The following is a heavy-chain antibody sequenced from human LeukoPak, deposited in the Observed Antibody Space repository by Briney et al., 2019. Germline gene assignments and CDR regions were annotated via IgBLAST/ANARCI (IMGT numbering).Heavy chain of an antibody. CDR2: ISYDGSNK. CDR3: AKDRVWYDY. D-gene: IGHD6-13*01. CDR1: GFTFSSYG. Sequence: GRSLRLSCAASGFTFSSYGMHWVRQAPGKGLEWVAVISYDGSNKYYADSVKGRFTISRDNSKNTLYLQMNSLRAEDTAVYYCAKDRVWYDYWGQGTLVTVSS. V-gene: IGHV3-30*18. J-gene: IGHJ4*02.